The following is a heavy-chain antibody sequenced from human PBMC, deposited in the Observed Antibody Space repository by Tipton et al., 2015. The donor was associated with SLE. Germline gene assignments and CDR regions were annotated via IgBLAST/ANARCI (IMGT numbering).Heavy chain of an antibody. V-gene: IGHV4-31*02. CDR2: IYYSGST. CDR3: ARALQNYFDY. CDR1: Y. Sequence: YWIGWVRQMPGKGLEWMGIIYYSGSTYYNPSLKSRVTISIDTSKNQFSLKLSSVTAADTAVYYCARALQNYFDYWGQGTLVTVSS. J-gene: IGHJ4*02.